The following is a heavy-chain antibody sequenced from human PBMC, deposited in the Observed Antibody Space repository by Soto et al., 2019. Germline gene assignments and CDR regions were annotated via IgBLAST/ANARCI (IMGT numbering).Heavy chain of an antibody. CDR3: ARDRATDDY. CDR1: GFTFSTYW. J-gene: IGHJ4*02. Sequence: PGGSLRLSCAASGFTFSTYWMNWVRQAPGKGLEWVANIKQDGSEKNYVDSVKGRFTISRDNAKNSLYLQMNSLRAEDTAVYYCARDRATDDYWGQRTLVTVSS. V-gene: IGHV3-7*05. D-gene: IGHD1-26*01. CDR2: IKQDGSEK.